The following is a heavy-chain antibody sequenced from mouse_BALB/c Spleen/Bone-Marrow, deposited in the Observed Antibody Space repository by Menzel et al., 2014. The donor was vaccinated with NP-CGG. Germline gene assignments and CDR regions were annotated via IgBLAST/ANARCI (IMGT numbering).Heavy chain of an antibody. CDR1: GYSITSGYG. CDR2: IHYSGST. V-gene: IGHV3-1*02. CDR3: ARGDRGVFAY. J-gene: IGHJ3*01. Sequence: DVKLVESGPDLVKPSQSLSLTCTVTGYSITSGYGWHWIRQFPGKKLEWMGNIHYSGSTNYNPSLKSRISITRDTSKNQFFLQLNSVTAEDTATYYCARGDRGVFAYWGQGTLVTVSA. D-gene: IGHD3-3*01.